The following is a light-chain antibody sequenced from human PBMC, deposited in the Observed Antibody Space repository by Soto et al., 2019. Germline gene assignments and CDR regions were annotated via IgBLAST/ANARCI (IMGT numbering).Light chain of an antibody. Sequence: VLTQPPSVSAAPGQKVTISCSGSSSNIGNNYVSWYQQLPGTAPKLLIYDNNKRPSGIPDRFSGSKSGTSATLGITGLQTGDEADYYCGTWDSSLSAWVFGGGTQLTVL. CDR2: DNN. CDR3: GTWDSSLSAWV. CDR1: SSNIGNNY. V-gene: IGLV1-51*01. J-gene: IGLJ3*02.